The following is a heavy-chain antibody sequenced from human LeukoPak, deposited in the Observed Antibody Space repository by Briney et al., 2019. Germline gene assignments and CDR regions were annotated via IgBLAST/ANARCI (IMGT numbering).Heavy chain of an antibody. CDR1: GFTFSSYS. Sequence: GGSLRLSCAASGFTFSSYSMNWVRQAPGKGLEWVSSISSSSSYIYYADSVKGRFTISRDNAKNSLYLQMNSLRAEDTAVYYCASWAPIVGATFAFDYWGQGTLVTVSS. CDR2: ISSSSSYI. D-gene: IGHD1-26*01. J-gene: IGHJ4*02. CDR3: ASWAPIVGATFAFDY. V-gene: IGHV3-21*01.